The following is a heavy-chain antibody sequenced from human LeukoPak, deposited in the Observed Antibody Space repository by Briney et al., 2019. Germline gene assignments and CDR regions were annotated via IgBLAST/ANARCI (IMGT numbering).Heavy chain of an antibody. V-gene: IGHV1-24*01. CDR1: GYTLTELS. CDR2: FDPEDGET. CDR3: ATGGSGWYDLPYFDY. D-gene: IGHD6-19*01. J-gene: IGHJ4*02. Sequence: ASVKVSCKVSGYTLTELSMHWVRQALGKGFEWMGGFDPEDGETIYAQKFQGRVTMTEDTSTDTAYMELSSLRSEDTAVYYCATGGSGWYDLPYFDYWGQGTLVTVSS.